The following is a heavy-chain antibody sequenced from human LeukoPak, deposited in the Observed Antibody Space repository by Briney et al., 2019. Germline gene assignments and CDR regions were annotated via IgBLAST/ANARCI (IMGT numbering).Heavy chain of an antibody. CDR2: IIPIFGTA. CDR1: GGTFSSYA. D-gene: IGHD3-22*01. V-gene: IGHV1-69*13. CDR3: ARVGSSARGNAFDI. Sequence: SVKVSCKASGGTFSSYAISWVRQAPGQGLEWMGGIIPIFGTANYAQKFQGRVTITADESTSTAYMELSSLRSEDTAVYYCARVGSSARGNAFDIWGQGTMVTVSS. J-gene: IGHJ3*02.